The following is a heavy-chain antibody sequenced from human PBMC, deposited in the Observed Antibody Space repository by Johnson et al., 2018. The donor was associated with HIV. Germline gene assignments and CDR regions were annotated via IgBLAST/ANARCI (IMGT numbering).Heavy chain of an antibody. D-gene: IGHD4-11*01. CDR3: AKDSKVKRLTADAFDI. CDR2: ISWDGGST. CDR1: GFTFSSYD. J-gene: IGHJ3*02. V-gene: IGHV3-43*02. Sequence: DVQLVESGGGVVQPGGSLRLSCAASGFTFSSYDMHWVRQATGKGLEWVSLISWDGGSTYYADSVKGRFTISRDNSKNSLYLQMNSLRTEDTALYYCAKDSKVKRLTADAFDIWGQGTMVTVSS.